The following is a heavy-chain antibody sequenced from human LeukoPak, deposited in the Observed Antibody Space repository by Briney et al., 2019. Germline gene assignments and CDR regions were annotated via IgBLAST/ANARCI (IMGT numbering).Heavy chain of an antibody. D-gene: IGHD3-22*01. CDR3: ARRNRYYYDSSGYNY. V-gene: IGHV4-59*08. Sequence: NPSETLSLTCTVSGGSISSYYWSWIRQPPGKGLEWIGYIYYSGSTYYNPSLKSRVTISVDTSKNQFSLKLSSVTAADTAVYYCARRNRYYYDSSGYNYWGQGTLVTVSS. J-gene: IGHJ4*02. CDR2: IYYSGST. CDR1: GGSISSYY.